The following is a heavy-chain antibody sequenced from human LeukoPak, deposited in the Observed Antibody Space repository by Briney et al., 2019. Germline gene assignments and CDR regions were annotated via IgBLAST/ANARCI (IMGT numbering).Heavy chain of an antibody. Sequence: PSETLSLTCTVSGGSISSGGYYWSWIRQHPGKGLEWIGYIYYSGSTYYNPSLKSRVTISVDTSKNRFSLKLSSVTAADTAVYYCARIGRSLQIWFGEDAFDYWGQGTLVTVSS. V-gene: IGHV4-31*03. CDR3: ARIGRSLQIWFGEDAFDY. D-gene: IGHD3-10*01. CDR2: IYYSGST. J-gene: IGHJ4*02. CDR1: GGSISSGGYY.